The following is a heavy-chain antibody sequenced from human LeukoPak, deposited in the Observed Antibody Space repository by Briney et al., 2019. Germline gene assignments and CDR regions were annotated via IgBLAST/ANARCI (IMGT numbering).Heavy chain of an antibody. V-gene: IGHV1-69*13. D-gene: IGHD6-13*01. Sequence: GASVKVSCKTSGYTFTDYYMHWVRQAPGQGLEWMGGIIPIFGTANYAQKFQGRVTITADESTSTAYMELSSLRSEDTAVYYCARDLPLAAAGTPEDNWFDPWGQGTLVTVSS. CDR3: ARDLPLAAAGTPEDNWFDP. CDR1: GYTFTDYY. J-gene: IGHJ5*02. CDR2: IIPIFGTA.